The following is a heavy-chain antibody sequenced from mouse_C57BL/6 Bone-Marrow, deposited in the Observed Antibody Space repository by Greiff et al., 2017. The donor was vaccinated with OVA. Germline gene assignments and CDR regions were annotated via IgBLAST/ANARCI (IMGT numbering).Heavy chain of an antibody. CDR2: INPSSGYT. CDR3: ARQFITTVVATNFDV. D-gene: IGHD1-1*01. CDR1: GYTFTSYW. Sequence: QVHVKQSGAELAKPGASVKLSCKASGYTFTSYWMHWVKQRPGQGLEWIGYINPSSGYTKYNQKFKDKATLTAEKSSSTAYMQLSSLTYEDSAVYYCARQFITTVVATNFDVWGTGTTVTVSS. J-gene: IGHJ1*03. V-gene: IGHV1-7*01.